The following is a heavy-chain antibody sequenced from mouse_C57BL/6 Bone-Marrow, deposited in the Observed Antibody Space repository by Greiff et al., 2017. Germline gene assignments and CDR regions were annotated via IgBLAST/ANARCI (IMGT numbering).Heavy chain of an antibody. J-gene: IGHJ3*01. CDR1: GYTFTSYW. CDR2: IYPSDSET. V-gene: IGHV1-61*01. Sequence: QVQLQQPGAELVRPGSSVKLSCKASGYTFTSYWMDWVKQRPGQGLEWIGNIYPSDSETHYNQKFKDKATLTVDKSSSTAYMQLSSLTSEDSAVYYCAKEEVLGRGFAYWGQGTLVTVSA. D-gene: IGHD4-1*01. CDR3: AKEEVLGRGFAY.